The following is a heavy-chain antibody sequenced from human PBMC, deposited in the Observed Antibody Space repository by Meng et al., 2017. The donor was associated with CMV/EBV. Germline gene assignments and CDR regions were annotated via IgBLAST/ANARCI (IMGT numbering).Heavy chain of an antibody. J-gene: IGHJ4*02. V-gene: IGHV4-30-4*08. CDR2: IYYSGST. Sequence: LRLSCTVSGGSISSGDYYWSWIRQPPGKGMEWIGYIYYSGSTYYNPSLKSRVTISVDTSKNQFSLKLSSATAANTAVYYCARVGGAFGRVIVSLGFDYWGQGTLVTVSS. CDR1: GGSISSGDYY. CDR3: ARVGGAFGRVIVSLGFDY. D-gene: IGHD3-16*02.